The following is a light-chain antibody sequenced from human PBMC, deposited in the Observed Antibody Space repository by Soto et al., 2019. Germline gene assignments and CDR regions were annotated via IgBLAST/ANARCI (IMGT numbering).Light chain of an antibody. V-gene: IGKV1-5*03. CDR3: QQYSSNSALT. J-gene: IGKJ4*01. Sequence: DIQMTQSPSTLSASVGDRVTITCRASQSISSWLAWYQQKPGKAPKLLIYESSSLESGVPSRFSGSGSGTEFTLIINSLQPDDFATDYCQQYSSNSALTFGGGPKVEIK. CDR2: ESS. CDR1: QSISSW.